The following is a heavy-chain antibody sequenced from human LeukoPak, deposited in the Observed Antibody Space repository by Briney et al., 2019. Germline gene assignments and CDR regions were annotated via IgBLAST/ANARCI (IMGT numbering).Heavy chain of an antibody. CDR1: GFTVSSNY. Sequence: GGSLRLSCAASGFTVSSNYMSWVRQAPGKGLEWVSVIYSSDTYYADSVKGRFTISRDNPKNTLYLQMNSLRVEDTAVYYCARGSYFDYWGQGTLVTVSS. CDR2: IYSSDT. J-gene: IGHJ4*02. V-gene: IGHV3-53*01. CDR3: ARGSYFDY.